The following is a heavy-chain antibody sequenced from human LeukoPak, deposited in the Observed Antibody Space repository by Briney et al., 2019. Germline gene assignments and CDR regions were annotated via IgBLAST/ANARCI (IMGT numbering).Heavy chain of an antibody. V-gene: IGHV4-59*01. CDR2: IYYSGST. J-gene: IGHJ5*02. CDR3: ARANVGLDP. Sequence: SETLSLTCTVSGGSTSSYYWSWIRQPPGKGLEWIGYIYYSGSTNYNPSLKSRVTISVDTSKNQFSLKLSSVTAADTAVYYCARANVGLDPWGQGTLVTVSS. CDR1: GGSTSSYY. D-gene: IGHD2-8*01.